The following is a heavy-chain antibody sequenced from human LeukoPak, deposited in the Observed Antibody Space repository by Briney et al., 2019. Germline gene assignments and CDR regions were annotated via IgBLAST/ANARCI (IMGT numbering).Heavy chain of an antibody. CDR3: ARAFNSGSYYDPVSSLGAFDI. V-gene: IGHV1-8*02. CDR1: GYTFTSYD. CDR2: MNSNSGNT. D-gene: IGHD1-26*01. Sequence: ASVKVSCKASGYTFTSYDINWVRQATGQGLEWMGWMNSNSGNTAYAQKFQGRVTMTRDMSTSTVYMELSSLRSEDTAVYYCARAFNSGSYYDPVSSLGAFDIWGQGTMVTVSS. J-gene: IGHJ3*02.